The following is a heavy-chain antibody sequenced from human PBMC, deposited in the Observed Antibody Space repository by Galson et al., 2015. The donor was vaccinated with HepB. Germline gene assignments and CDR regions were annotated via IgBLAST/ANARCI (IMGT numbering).Heavy chain of an antibody. V-gene: IGHV3-23*01. Sequence: PRLSCAASGFTFSSLGMTWVRQAPGKGLECVSAIGVNAGSTDYADSVKGRFTISRDNSKNMLYLQMNDLRAEDTAVYYCAKGTTSIDNWGQGTLVTVSS. D-gene: IGHD1-1*01. CDR3: AKGTTSIDN. J-gene: IGHJ4*02. CDR2: IGVNAGST. CDR1: GFTFSSLG.